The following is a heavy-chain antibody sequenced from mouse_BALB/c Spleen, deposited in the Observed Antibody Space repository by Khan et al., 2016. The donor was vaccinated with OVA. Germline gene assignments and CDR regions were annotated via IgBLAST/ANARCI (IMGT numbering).Heavy chain of an antibody. CDR3: ARQPENYEGAAMEY. V-gene: IGHV5-6*01. Sequence: EVELVESGGDLVKPGGSLKLSCAASGFTFTSYGMSWVRQTPDKRLEWVATISSGGSYTYYPDSVKGRFTISRDNAKKILYLQMSSLNSEDTAMYDCARQPENYEGAAMEYWGQGTSVTVSS. J-gene: IGHJ4*01. CDR1: GFTFTSYG. CDR2: ISSGGSYT. D-gene: IGHD1-1*01.